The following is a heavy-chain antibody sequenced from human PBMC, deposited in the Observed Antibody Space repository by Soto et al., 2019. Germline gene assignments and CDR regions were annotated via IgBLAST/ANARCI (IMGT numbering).Heavy chain of an antibody. D-gene: IGHD2-15*01. CDR3: ARGEVVAATSWFDP. J-gene: IGHJ5*02. V-gene: IGHV4-31*03. CDR1: GGSISSGGYY. Sequence: QVQLQESGPGLVKPSQTLSLTCTVSGGSISSGGYYWSWIRQHPGKGLEWIGYIYYSGSTYYNPSLKSRVTISVDTSKNQFSLKLSSVTAPDTAVYYCARGEVVAATSWFDPWGQGTLVTVSS. CDR2: IYYSGST.